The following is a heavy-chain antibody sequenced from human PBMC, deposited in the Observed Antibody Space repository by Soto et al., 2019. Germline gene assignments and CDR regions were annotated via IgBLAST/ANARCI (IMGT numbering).Heavy chain of an antibody. CDR2: ISYDGSNK. CDR3: ASELGLGYCSSTSCYADLGPLSEDY. D-gene: IGHD2-2*01. CDR1: GFTFSSYG. Sequence: GGSLRLSCAASGFTFSSYGMHWVRQAPGKGLEWVAVISYDGSNKYYADSVKGRFTISRDNSKNTLYLQMNSLRAEDTAVYYCASELGLGYCSSTSCYADLGPLSEDYWGQGTLVTVSS. V-gene: IGHV3-30*03. J-gene: IGHJ4*02.